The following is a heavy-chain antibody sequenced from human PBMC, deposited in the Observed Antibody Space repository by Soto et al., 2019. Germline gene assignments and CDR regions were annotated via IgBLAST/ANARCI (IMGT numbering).Heavy chain of an antibody. D-gene: IGHD1-1*01. V-gene: IGHV4-30-4*01. CDR2: IFYIGTT. CDR1: GDSISSADYY. CDR3: ARDLWVEPELYYYGMDV. Sequence: PSETLSLTCTVSGDSISSADYYWSWIRQTPGKGLEWIGHIFYIGTTYYNPSLKSRLTISVDTSKNHFSLRLTSVTAADTAVYYCARDLWVEPELYYYGMDVCGQGTTVTVSS. J-gene: IGHJ6*02.